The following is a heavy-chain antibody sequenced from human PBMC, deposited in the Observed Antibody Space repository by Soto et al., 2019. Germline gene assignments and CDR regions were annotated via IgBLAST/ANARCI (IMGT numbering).Heavy chain of an antibody. V-gene: IGHV1-18*01. CDR2: ISTYNGNT. D-gene: IGHD2-8*01. CDR3: ARDPYHVLMVNAPNLYGMDV. CDR1: GYPFTTYG. J-gene: IGHJ6*02. Sequence: ASVKVSCKASGYPFTTYGSSWVRQAPGQGLEWMGRISTYNGNTNYPQSLQGRLTMTTDTSTTTAYMELRSLRSDDTAVYYCARDPYHVLMVNAPNLYGMDVWGQGTTVTVSS.